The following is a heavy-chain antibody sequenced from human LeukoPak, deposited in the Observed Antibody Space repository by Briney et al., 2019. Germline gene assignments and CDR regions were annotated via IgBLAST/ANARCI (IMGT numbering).Heavy chain of an antibody. V-gene: IGHV3-9*03. CDR3: VKDSDGSGSYLGYFEA. CDR1: GFTFDDYA. CDR2: ISWNSANV. Sequence: GGSLRLSCAASGFTFDDYAIHWVRQAPGKGLEWVSGISWNSANVGYAASVKGRFTISRDNAKNSVSLQMNSLRTDDMALYYCVKDSDGSGSYLGYFEAWGQGTLVTVSS. D-gene: IGHD1-26*01. J-gene: IGHJ4*02.